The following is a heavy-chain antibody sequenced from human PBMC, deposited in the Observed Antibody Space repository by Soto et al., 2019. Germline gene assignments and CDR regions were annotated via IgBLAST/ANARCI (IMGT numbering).Heavy chain of an antibody. D-gene: IGHD1-1*01. J-gene: IGHJ4*02. CDR1: GYTFTSYA. CDR2: INAGNGNT. CDR3: ASSLAWKAHTFDY. V-gene: IGHV1-3*01. Sequence: GASVKVSFKASGYTFTSYAMHWLRQAPGQRLEWMGWINAGNGNTKYSQKFQGRVTITRDTSASTAYMELSSLRSEDTAVYYCASSLAWKAHTFDYWGQGTLVTVSS.